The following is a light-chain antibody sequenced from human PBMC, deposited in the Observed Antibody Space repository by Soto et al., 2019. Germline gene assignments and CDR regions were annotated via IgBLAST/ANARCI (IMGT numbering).Light chain of an antibody. CDR3: QQRSNWPSLT. V-gene: IGKV3D-20*02. CDR1: QSVTSDY. Sequence: EIVLTQSPGTLSLSPGDRATLSCRASQSVTSDYLAWYQQKPGQAPRLLIYGASIRATGIPDRFSGSGSGTDFTLTISSLQSEDFAVYYCQQRSNWPSLTFGGGTKVDIK. CDR2: GAS. J-gene: IGKJ4*01.